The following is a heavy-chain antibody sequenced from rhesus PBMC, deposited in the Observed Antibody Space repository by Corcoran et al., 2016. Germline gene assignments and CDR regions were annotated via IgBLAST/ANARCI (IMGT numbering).Heavy chain of an antibody. CDR2: FDVNFSGT. CDR3: ARRGNFDAFDF. CDR1: GGSIYGYS. J-gene: IGHJ3*01. Sequence: QLQLQESGPGLVKPSETLSLTCAVSGGSIYGYSWCWIRQPPGKGLEWIGDFDVNFSGTNYNPSLKSWVTISKDTSKKQYSLNLRYVGAADTAVYYCARRGNFDAFDFWGQGLRVTVSS. V-gene: IGHV4-81*01.